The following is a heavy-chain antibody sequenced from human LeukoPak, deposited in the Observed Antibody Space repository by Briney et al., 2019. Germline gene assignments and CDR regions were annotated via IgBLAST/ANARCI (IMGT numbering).Heavy chain of an antibody. CDR1: GFIFSPYT. Sequence: GGSLRLSRAASGFIFSPYTMNWVRQAPGKGLEWVSSISSDITYIFYADSVKGRFTVSRDNAKNSLYLQMSSLRAEDTAVYYCARDRGYYFDYWGQGSLVTVSS. CDR3: ARDRGYYFDY. D-gene: IGHD5-24*01. CDR2: ISSDITYI. V-gene: IGHV3-21*06. J-gene: IGHJ4*02.